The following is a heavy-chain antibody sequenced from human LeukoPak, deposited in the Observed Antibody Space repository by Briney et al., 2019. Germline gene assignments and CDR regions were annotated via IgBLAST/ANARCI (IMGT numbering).Heavy chain of an antibody. Sequence: GGSLRLSCAASGFTFSTYAMSWVRQAPGKGLEWVSGISGSGASTYYADSVKGRFTISRDNSKNTLYLQMNSLRAEDTAVYYCAKRGDGSGSPYYFDYWGQGTLVAVSS. CDR1: GFTFSTYA. D-gene: IGHD3-10*01. V-gene: IGHV3-23*01. CDR2: ISGSGAST. CDR3: AKRGDGSGSPYYFDY. J-gene: IGHJ4*02.